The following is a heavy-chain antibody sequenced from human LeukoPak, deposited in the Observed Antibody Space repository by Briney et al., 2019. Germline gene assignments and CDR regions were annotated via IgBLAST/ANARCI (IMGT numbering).Heavy chain of an antibody. CDR3: AKDIASAIEYFDY. CDR2: ISWDGGST. D-gene: IGHD2-21*01. V-gene: IGHV3-43*01. CDR1: GFTFDDYT. J-gene: IGHJ4*02. Sequence: GGSLRLSCAASGFTFDDYTMNWVRQAPGKGLEWVSLISWDGGSTYYADSVKGRFTISRDNSKNSLYLQMNSLRTEDTALYYCAKDIASAIEYFDYWGQGTLVTVSS.